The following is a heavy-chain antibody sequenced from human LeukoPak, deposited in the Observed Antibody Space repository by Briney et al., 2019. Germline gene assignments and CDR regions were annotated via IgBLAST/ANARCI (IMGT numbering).Heavy chain of an antibody. V-gene: IGHV3-48*01. Sequence: GGSLRLSCGASGFTFSSYNMNWVRQAPGKGLEWVSYISTSSSTRYYGDSVSTSSTRDYADSVKGRFTISRDNARNSLYLQMNSLRAKDTAVYYCARGALRNYYMDVWGKGTTVTVSS. J-gene: IGHJ6*03. CDR2: ISTSSSTR. CDR3: ARGALRNYYMDV. CDR1: GFTFSSYN. D-gene: IGHD3-9*01.